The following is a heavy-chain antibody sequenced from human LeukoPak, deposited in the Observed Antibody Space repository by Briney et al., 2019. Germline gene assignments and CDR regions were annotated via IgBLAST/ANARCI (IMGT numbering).Heavy chain of an antibody. D-gene: IGHD2-2*01. V-gene: IGHV4-4*07. Sequence: SETLSLTCTVSGGSISSYYWSWIRQPAGKGLEWIGRIYTSGSTNYNPSLKSRVTMSVDTSKNQFSLKLSSVTAADTAVYYCARDSCSSNSCSFDFWGQGTLVTVSS. CDR2: IYTSGST. CDR3: ARDSCSSNSCSFDF. CDR1: GGSISSYY. J-gene: IGHJ4*02.